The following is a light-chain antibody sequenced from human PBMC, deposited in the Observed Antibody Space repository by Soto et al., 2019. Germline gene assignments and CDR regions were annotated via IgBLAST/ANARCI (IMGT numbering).Light chain of an antibody. CDR2: GRS. CDR3: QHLNAFPLT. J-gene: IGKJ4*01. V-gene: IGKV1-9*01. CDR1: QAINSY. Sequence: IQLTQSPSSLSASVGDRVTITCRASQAINSYLAWYQQEPGKAPKLLIYGRSTLQSGVPSKFSGSRSGTDFTLTISSLQSEDFATYYCQHLNAFPLTFGGGTKVEI.